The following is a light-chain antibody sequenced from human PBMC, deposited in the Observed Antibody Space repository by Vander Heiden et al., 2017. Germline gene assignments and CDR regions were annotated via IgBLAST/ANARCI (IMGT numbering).Light chain of an antibody. Sequence: ESVWTQSPGALSLSPGKRATLPCRASRFVRSSRLAWYQPKPGQAPRLLIYEASSRAAGISDRVSGRWSGTDFTLTISSLEPEDFALYYCQQDGTSHRTFGQGTKVEI. CDR1: RFVRSSR. CDR3: QQDGTSHRT. J-gene: IGKJ1*01. V-gene: IGKV3-20*01. CDR2: EAS.